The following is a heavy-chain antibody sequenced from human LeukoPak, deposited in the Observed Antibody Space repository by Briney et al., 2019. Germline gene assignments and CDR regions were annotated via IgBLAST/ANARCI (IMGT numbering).Heavy chain of an antibody. J-gene: IGHJ4*02. D-gene: IGHD6-25*01. V-gene: IGHV3-7*01. CDR3: ARGGLSSC. CDR2: IKQDGSEK. CDR1: GFTFSGYW. Sequence: PGGSLRLSCAASGFTFSGYWMSWVGQAPGKRLEWVANIKQDGSEKYYVDSVKGRFTISRDNAKNSLYLQMNSLRAEDTAVYYCARGGLSSCWGQGTLVTVSS.